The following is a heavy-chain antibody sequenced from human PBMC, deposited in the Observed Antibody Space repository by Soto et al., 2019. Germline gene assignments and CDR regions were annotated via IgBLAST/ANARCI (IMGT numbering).Heavy chain of an antibody. J-gene: IGHJ3*02. D-gene: IGHD3-3*01. Sequence: ASVKVSCKASGYTFTGYYMHWVRQAPGQGLEWMGWINPNSGGTNYAQKFQGWVTMTRDTSISTAYMELSRLRSDDTAVYYCARDAHVYYDFWSGQNAFDIWGQGTMVTVSS. CDR2: INPNSGGT. V-gene: IGHV1-2*04. CDR1: GYTFTGYY. CDR3: ARDAHVYYDFWSGQNAFDI.